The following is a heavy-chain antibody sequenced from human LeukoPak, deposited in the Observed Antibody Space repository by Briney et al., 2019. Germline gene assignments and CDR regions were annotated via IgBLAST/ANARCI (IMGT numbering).Heavy chain of an antibody. CDR3: AEHSSSWYGARDY. CDR1: GFTFSSYA. V-gene: IGHV3-23*01. Sequence: PGGSLRLSCAASGFTFSSYAISWVRQAPGKGLEWVSAISGSGGSTYYADSVKGRFTISRDNSKNTLYLQMNSLRAEDTAVYYCAEHSSSWYGARDYWGQGTLVTVSS. CDR2: ISGSGGST. J-gene: IGHJ4*02. D-gene: IGHD6-13*01.